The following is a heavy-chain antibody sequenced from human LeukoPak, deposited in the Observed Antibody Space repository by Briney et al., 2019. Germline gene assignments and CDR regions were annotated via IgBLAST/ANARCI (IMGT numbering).Heavy chain of an antibody. D-gene: IGHD6-19*01. Sequence: GGSLRLSCAASGFTFSNYGMSWVRQAPGKGLEWVSGISGSGGSTCYTDSVKGRFTVSRDNSKNTLYLQMNSLRAEDTAVYHCALIAVAGSPARPPDYWGQGTLVTVSS. V-gene: IGHV3-23*01. CDR1: GFTFSNYG. CDR2: ISGSGGST. CDR3: ALIAVAGSPARPPDY. J-gene: IGHJ4*02.